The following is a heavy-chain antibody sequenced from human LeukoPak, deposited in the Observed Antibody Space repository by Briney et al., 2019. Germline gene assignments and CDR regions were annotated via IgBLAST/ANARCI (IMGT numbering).Heavy chain of an antibody. D-gene: IGHD2-2*01. CDR1: GYTFTSYY. CDR3: ARDPPPDLGYCSSTSCYGPYYYMDV. V-gene: IGHV1-2*02. CDR2: INPNSGGT. J-gene: IGHJ6*03. Sequence: ASVKVSCKASGYTFTSYYMHWVRQAPGQGLEWMGWINPNSGGTNYAQKFQGRVTMTRDTSISTAYMELSRLRSDDTAVYYCARDPPPDLGYCSSTSCYGPYYYMDVWGKGTTVTISS.